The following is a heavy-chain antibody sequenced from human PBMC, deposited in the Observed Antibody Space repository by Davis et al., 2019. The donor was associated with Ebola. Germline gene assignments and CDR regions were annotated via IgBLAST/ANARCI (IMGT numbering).Heavy chain of an antibody. Sequence: SQTPSLTCAISGDSVPSHSVAWNWIRQSPSRGLECLGRTYYRSNLNNDYAVSVRSRITIKSDTSKNQLPLKLSSVTAADTAVYYCARSTTMVQGVTPRGGWFDPWGQGTLVTVSS. CDR2: TYYRSNLNN. CDR1: GDSVPSHSVA. V-gene: IGHV6-1*01. J-gene: IGHJ5*02. D-gene: IGHD3-10*01. CDR3: ARSTTMVQGVTPRGGWFDP.